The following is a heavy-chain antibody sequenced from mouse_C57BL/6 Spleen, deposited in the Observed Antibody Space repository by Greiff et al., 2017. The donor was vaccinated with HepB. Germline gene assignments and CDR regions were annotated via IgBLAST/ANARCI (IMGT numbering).Heavy chain of an antibody. V-gene: IGHV1-74*01. CDR3: GMGGSSAY. CDR2: IHPSDGDT. CDR1: GYTFTSYW. D-gene: IGHD1-3*01. J-gene: IGHJ3*01. Sequence: QVQLQQPGAELVQPGASVKVSCKASGYTFTSYWMHWVKQRPGQGLEWIGRIHPSDGDTNYNQKFKGKATLTVDKSTSTAYMQLSSLTSEESEVYYCGMGGSSAYWGQGTRVTVSA.